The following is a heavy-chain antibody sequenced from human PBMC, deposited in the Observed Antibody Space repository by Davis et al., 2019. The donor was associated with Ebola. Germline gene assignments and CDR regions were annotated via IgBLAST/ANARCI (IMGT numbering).Heavy chain of an antibody. V-gene: IGHV3-9*01. Sequence: SLKISCAASGFMFENYGMHWVRQVPGKGLEWVSGINWNSGGVGYGDTLKGRFAISRDNAKYSRYLEVNSLRPEDTAVYYCARDRGRNYYGSGIPFDYWGQGTLVTVSS. CDR3: ARDRGRNYYGSGIPFDY. D-gene: IGHD3-10*01. CDR2: INWNSGGV. J-gene: IGHJ4*02. CDR1: GFMFENYG.